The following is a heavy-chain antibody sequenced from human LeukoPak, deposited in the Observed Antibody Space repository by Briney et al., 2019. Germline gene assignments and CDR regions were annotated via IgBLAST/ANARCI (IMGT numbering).Heavy chain of an antibody. CDR2: IYYSGST. Sequence: PSETLSLTCTVSGGSISSSSYYWGWIRQPPGKGLEWIGSIYYSGSTYYNPSLKSRVTISVDTSKNQFSLKLSSVTAADTAVYYCARIAVAGCLDYWGQGTLVTVSS. CDR3: ARIAVAGCLDY. V-gene: IGHV4-39*07. D-gene: IGHD6-19*01. J-gene: IGHJ4*02. CDR1: GGSISSSSYY.